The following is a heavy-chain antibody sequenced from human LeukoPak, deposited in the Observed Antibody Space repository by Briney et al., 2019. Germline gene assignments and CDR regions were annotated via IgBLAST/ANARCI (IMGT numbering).Heavy chain of an antibody. D-gene: IGHD2-8*01. J-gene: IGHJ5*02. Sequence: SVKVSCKASGGTLSSYAISWVRQAPGQGLEWVGGIIPIFGTANYAQKFQGRVTITADESTSTAYMELSSLRSEDTAVYYCARVGYDGNWFDPWGQGTLVTVSS. CDR2: IIPIFGTA. V-gene: IGHV1-69*01. CDR1: GGTLSSYA. CDR3: ARVGYDGNWFDP.